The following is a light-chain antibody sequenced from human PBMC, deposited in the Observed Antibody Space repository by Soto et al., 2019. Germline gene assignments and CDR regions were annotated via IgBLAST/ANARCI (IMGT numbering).Light chain of an antibody. V-gene: IGKV1-5*01. J-gene: IGKJ4*01. CDR2: DAS. Sequence: IQLNQSPSNPSASVGDTFTITCGASQTISGWLAWYQQRPGKAPNLLIFDASTLESGVPSRFSGSGSGTEFTLTINSLQPEDFATYYCLEHSLYPLLTFGGGTKV. CDR1: QTISGW. CDR3: LEHSLYPLLT.